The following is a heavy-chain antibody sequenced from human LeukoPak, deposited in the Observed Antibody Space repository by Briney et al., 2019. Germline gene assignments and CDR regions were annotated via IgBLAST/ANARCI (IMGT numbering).Heavy chain of an antibody. D-gene: IGHD3-3*01. CDR2: INPSGGST. CDR3: AREKKTEWTTGAFDM. V-gene: IGHV1-46*01. Sequence: ASVKVSCKASGYTFISYYLHWVRQAPGQGLEWMGIINPSGGSTSYAQKFQGRVTMTRDTSTSTVYMELSSLRSEDTAVYYCAREKKTEWTTGAFDMWGQGTMVIVSS. CDR1: GYTFISYY. J-gene: IGHJ3*02.